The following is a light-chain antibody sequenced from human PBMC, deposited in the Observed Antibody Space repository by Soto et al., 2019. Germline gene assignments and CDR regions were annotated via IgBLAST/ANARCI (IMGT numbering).Light chain of an antibody. CDR3: QQYGSSPPVT. Sequence: EIVLTQSPGTLSLSPGERATLSCRASQSVSSSYLAWYQQKPGQAPRLLIHGVSTRATGIPDRFSGSGSGTDFTLTISRLEPEDFAVYYCQQYGSSPPVTFGQGTRLEIK. CDR1: QSVSSSY. V-gene: IGKV3-20*01. J-gene: IGKJ5*01. CDR2: GVS.